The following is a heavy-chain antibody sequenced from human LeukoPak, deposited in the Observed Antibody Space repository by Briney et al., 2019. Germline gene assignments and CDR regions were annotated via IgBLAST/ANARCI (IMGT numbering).Heavy chain of an antibody. D-gene: IGHD3-10*01. V-gene: IGHV4-34*01. CDR3: ARRKAYYYGSGSYSGYYYYYYMDV. J-gene: IGHJ6*03. CDR2: INHSGST. CDR1: GGSFSGYY. Sequence: SETLSLTCAVYGGSFSGYYWSRIRQPPGKGLEWIGEINHSGSTNYNPSLKSRVTISVDTSKNQFSLKLSSVTAADTAVYYCARRKAYYYGSGSYSGYYYYYYMDVWGKGTTVTVSS.